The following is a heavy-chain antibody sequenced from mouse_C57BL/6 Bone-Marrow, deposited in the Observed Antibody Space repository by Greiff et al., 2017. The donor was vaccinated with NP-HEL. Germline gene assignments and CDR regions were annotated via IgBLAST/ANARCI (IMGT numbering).Heavy chain of an antibody. CDR1: GFTFSSYT. Sequence: EVQVVESGGGLVKPGGSLKLSCAASGFTFSSYTMSWVRQTPEKRLEWVATISGGGGNTYYPDSVKGRFTISRDNAKNTLYLQMSSLRSEDTALYYCARHPAYYSNYGAMDYWGQGTSVTVAS. CDR3: ARHPAYYSNYGAMDY. V-gene: IGHV5-9*01. D-gene: IGHD2-5*01. CDR2: ISGGGGNT. J-gene: IGHJ4*01.